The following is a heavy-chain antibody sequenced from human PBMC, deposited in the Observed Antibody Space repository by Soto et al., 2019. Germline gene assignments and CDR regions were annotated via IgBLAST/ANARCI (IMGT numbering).Heavy chain of an antibody. J-gene: IGHJ1*01. CDR1: GGSISSYY. V-gene: IGHV4-59*01. Sequence: PSETLSLTCTVSGGSISSYYWSWIRQPPGKGLEWIGYIYYSGSTNYNPSLKSRVTISVDTSKNQFSLKLSSVTAADTAVYYCARTIVEDGLAEYFQHWDQGTLVTVSS. CDR3: ARTIVEDGLAEYFQH. CDR2: IYYSGST. D-gene: IGHD2-15*01.